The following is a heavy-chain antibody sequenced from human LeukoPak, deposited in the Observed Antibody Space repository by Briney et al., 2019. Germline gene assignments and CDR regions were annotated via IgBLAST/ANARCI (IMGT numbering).Heavy chain of an antibody. CDR2: INHSGST. D-gene: IGHD3-22*01. V-gene: IGHV4-34*01. J-gene: IGHJ3*02. CDR3: ASPSSGYYSYDAFDI. Sequence: KSSETLSLTCTVSGGSISSYYWSWIRQPPGKGLEWIGEINHSGSTNYNPSLKSRVTISVDTSKNQFSLKLSSVTAADTAVYYCASPSSGYYSYDAFDIWGQGTMVTVSS. CDR1: GGSISSYY.